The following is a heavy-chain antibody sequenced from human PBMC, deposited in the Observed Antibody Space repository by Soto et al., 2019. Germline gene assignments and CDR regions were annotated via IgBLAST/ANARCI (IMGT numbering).Heavy chain of an antibody. J-gene: IGHJ4*02. Sequence: EVQLLESGRGLVQPGGSLRLSCAASGFTFSNYAMKWVRQAPGEGLEWVSAISGSGGSTYYADSVKGRFTISRDNSKNTLYLQMNSLRADDTAVYYWARTVTGDYWGQGTLVTVSS. D-gene: IGHD4-17*01. V-gene: IGHV3-23*01. CDR2: ISGSGGST. CDR3: ARTVTGDY. CDR1: GFTFSNYA.